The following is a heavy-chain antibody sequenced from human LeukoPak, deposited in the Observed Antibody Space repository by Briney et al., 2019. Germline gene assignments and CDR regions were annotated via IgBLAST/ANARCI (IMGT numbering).Heavy chain of an antibody. D-gene: IGHD6-19*01. CDR2: MNPNSGNT. CDR1: GYTFTSYD. Sequence: ASVKVSCKASGYTFTSYDINWVRRATGQGLEWMGWMNPNSGNTGYAQKFQGRVTMTRNTSISTAYMELSSLRSEDTAVYYCARIGSGWTASYYMDVWGKGTTVTISS. J-gene: IGHJ6*03. V-gene: IGHV1-8*01. CDR3: ARIGSGWTASYYMDV.